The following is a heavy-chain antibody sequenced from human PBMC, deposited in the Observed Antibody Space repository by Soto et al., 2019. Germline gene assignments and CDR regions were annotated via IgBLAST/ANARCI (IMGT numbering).Heavy chain of an antibody. V-gene: IGHV1-3*01. CDR2: INAGNGNT. D-gene: IGHD2-21*02. CDR1: GYTFTSYA. J-gene: IGHJ4*02. CDR3: ARALAVTAEFDY. Sequence: ASVKVSCKASGYTFTSYAMHWVRQAPGQRLGWMGWINAGNGNTKYSQKFQGRVTITRDTSASTAYMELSSLRSEDTAVFFCARALAVTAEFDYWGQGTLVTVSS.